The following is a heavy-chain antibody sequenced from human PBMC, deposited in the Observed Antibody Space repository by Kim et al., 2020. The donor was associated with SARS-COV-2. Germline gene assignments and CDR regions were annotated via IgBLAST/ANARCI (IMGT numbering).Heavy chain of an antibody. CDR3: ARAGFRYCGGDCYYDYFDY. J-gene: IGHJ4*02. CDR2: ISSSSSTI. V-gene: IGHV3-48*02. CDR1: GFTFSSYS. D-gene: IGHD2-21*02. Sequence: GGSLRLSCAASGFTFSSYSMNWVRQAPGKGLEWVSYISSSSSTIYYADSVKGRFTISRDNAKNSLYLQMNSLRDEDTAVYYCARAGFRYCGGDCYYDYFDYWGQGTLVTVSS.